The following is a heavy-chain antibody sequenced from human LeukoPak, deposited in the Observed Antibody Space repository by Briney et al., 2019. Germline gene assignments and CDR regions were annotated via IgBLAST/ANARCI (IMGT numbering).Heavy chain of an antibody. V-gene: IGHV3-23*01. CDR1: GFTFSSYA. Sequence: GGSLRLSCAASGFTFSSYAMNWVRQAPGKGLEWVSAITGSGGRTYYADSVKGRFTISRDNSKSTLYLQMNSLRAEDTAIYYCAKEYTGTFSPFPSYFDNWGQGTLVTVSS. D-gene: IGHD1-26*01. CDR3: AKEYTGTFSPFPSYFDN. J-gene: IGHJ4*02. CDR2: ITGSGGRT.